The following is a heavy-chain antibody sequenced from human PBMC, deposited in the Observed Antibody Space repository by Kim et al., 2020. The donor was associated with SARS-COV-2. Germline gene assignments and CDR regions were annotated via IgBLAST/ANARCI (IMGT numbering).Heavy chain of an antibody. CDR3: ARSKIIRGVYDY. Sequence: NYAQKFQGRVTMTRDTSISTAYMEMSRLRSDDTAVYYCARSKIIRGVYDYWGQGTLVTVSS. J-gene: IGHJ4*02. D-gene: IGHD3-10*01. V-gene: IGHV1-2*02.